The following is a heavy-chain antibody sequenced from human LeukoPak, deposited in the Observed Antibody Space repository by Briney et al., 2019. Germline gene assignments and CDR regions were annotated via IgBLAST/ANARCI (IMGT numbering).Heavy chain of an antibody. CDR1: GFTFSSYT. Sequence: GGSLRLSCAASGFTFSSYTMNWVRQPPGKGLEWVSNIGTSSTTIYYADSVKGRFTISRDNAKNSLYLQMNSLRADDTAVYYCAREHGVTPDYWGQGTLVTVSS. D-gene: IGHD4-23*01. J-gene: IGHJ4*02. CDR3: AREHGVTPDY. V-gene: IGHV3-48*01. CDR2: IGTSSTTI.